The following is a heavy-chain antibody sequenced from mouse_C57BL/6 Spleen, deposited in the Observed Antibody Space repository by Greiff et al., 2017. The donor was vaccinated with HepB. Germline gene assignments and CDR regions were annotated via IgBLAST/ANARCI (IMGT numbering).Heavy chain of an antibody. J-gene: IGHJ2*01. CDR3: ATTRTYYFDY. CDR1: GYTFTSYW. V-gene: IGHV1-72*01. CDR2: IAPNSGGT. Sequence: QVQLQQPGAELVKPGASVKLSCKASGYTFTSYWMHWVKQRPGRGLEWIGRIAPNSGGTKYNEKFKSKATLTVDKPSSTAYMKLSSLTSEDSAVYYCATTRTYYFDYWGQGPTLTVSS. D-gene: IGHD2-1*01.